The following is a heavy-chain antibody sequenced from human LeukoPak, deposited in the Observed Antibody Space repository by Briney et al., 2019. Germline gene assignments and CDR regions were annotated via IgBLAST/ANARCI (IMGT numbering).Heavy chain of an antibody. D-gene: IGHD3-10*01. CDR1: GDSISSRDYY. Sequence: PSETLSLTCSVSGDSISSRDYYWSWIRQPPGKGLEWIGYIYYSGSTSYNPSLKSRVTISVDTSKNQFSLKLSSVTAADTAVYYCASTNLLLWFGELTKTAYFDYWGQGTLVTVSS. CDR2: IYYSGST. CDR3: ASTNLLLWFGELTKTAYFDY. J-gene: IGHJ4*02. V-gene: IGHV4-30-4*08.